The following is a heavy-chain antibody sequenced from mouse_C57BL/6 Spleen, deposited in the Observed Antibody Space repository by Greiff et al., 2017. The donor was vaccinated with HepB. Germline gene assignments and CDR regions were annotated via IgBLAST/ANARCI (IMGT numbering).Heavy chain of an antibody. CDR2: ISGGGGNT. V-gene: IGHV5-9*01. CDR1: GFTFSSYT. J-gene: IGHJ2*01. CDR3: ARHVDSEGPFDY. D-gene: IGHD3-2*01. Sequence: EVKVVESGGGLVKPGGSLKLSCAASGFTFSSYTMSWVRQTPEKRLEWVATISGGGGNTYYPDSVKGRFTISRDNAKNTLYLQMSSLRSEDTALYYCARHVDSEGPFDYWGQGTTLTVSS.